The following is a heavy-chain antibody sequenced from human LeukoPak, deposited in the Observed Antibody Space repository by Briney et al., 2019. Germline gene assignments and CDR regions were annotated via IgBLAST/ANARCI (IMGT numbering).Heavy chain of an antibody. Sequence: ASVKVSCKASGGTFSSYAISWVRQAPGQGLEWMGWISAYNGNTNYAQKLQGRVTMTTDTSTSTAYMELRSLRSDDTAVYYCARVRFASAAGYYFDYWGQGTLVTVSS. CDR1: GGTFSSYA. J-gene: IGHJ4*02. D-gene: IGHD6-13*01. CDR3: ARVRFASAAGYYFDY. V-gene: IGHV1-18*01. CDR2: ISAYNGNT.